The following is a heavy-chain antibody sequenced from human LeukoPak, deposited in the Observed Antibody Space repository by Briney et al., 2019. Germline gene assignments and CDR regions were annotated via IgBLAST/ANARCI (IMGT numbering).Heavy chain of an antibody. CDR2: MNPNSGNT. D-gene: IGHD3-22*01. CDR1: GYTFTSYD. Sequence: ASVKVSCKASGYTFTSYDINWVRQATGQGLEWMGWMNPNSGNTGYAQKFQGRVTMTRNTSISTAYMELSSLRSEDTAVYYGARVPVTYYYDSSGSLGYWGQGTLVTVSS. CDR3: ARVPVTYYYDSSGSLGY. J-gene: IGHJ4*02. V-gene: IGHV1-8*01.